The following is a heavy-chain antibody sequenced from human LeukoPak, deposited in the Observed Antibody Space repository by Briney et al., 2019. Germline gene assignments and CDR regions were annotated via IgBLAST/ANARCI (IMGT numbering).Heavy chain of an antibody. Sequence: SETLSLTCTVSGDSISGYYWSWIRQPPGKGLEWIAFIHSSGTTNYNPSLKSRVSISVDTSNNQFSLNVNSVTAADTAVYYCARGGASSKWFGPWGQGTLVTVSS. CDR2: IHSSGTT. V-gene: IGHV4-59*01. CDR3: ARGGASSKWFGP. D-gene: IGHD6-13*01. J-gene: IGHJ5*02. CDR1: GDSISGYY.